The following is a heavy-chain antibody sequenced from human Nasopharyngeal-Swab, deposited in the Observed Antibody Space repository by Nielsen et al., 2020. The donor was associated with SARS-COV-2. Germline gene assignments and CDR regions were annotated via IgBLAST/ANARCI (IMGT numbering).Heavy chain of an antibody. J-gene: IGHJ4*02. CDR3: ARDLKGSGSYYNPILDY. D-gene: IGHD3-10*01. CDR2: ISSSSSTI. Sequence: WIRQPPGKGLEWVSYISSSSSTIYYADSVKGRFTISRDNAKNSPYLQMNSLRDEDTAVYYCARDLKGSGSYYNPILDYWGQGTLVTVSS. V-gene: IGHV3-48*02.